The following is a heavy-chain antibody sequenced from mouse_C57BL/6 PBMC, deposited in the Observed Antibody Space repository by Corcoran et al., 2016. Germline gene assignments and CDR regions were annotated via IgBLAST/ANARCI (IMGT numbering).Heavy chain of an antibody. CDR3: ARPYDYDGDAMDY. D-gene: IGHD2-4*01. CDR1: GYTFTTYG. Sequence: QIQLVQSGPELKKPGETVKISCKASGYTFTTYGMSWVKQAPGKGLKWMGWINTYSGVPTYADDFKGRFAFSLETSASTAYLQIKNLKNEDTATYFCARPYDYDGDAMDYWGQGTSVTVSS. J-gene: IGHJ4*01. V-gene: IGHV9-3*01. CDR2: INTYSGVP.